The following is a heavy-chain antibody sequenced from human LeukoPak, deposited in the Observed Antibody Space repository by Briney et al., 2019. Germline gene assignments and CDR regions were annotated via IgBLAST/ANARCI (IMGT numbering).Heavy chain of an antibody. J-gene: IGHJ4*02. V-gene: IGHV3-7*03. CDR3: SRSLDY. CDR2: INQGGSEK. Sequence: GGPLRLSCAASGFTFTNYWMDWVRQAPGKGLEWVANINQGGSEKYYVDSVKGRFTISRDNAKNSLYLQLNNLRADDTALYYCSRSLDYWGQGTLVTVSS. CDR1: GFTFTNYW.